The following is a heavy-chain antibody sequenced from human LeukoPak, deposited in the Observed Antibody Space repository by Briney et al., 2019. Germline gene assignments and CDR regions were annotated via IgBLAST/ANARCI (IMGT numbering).Heavy chain of an antibody. CDR1: GFTFTSSW. D-gene: IGHD2-15*01. V-gene: IGHV3-7*01. CDR2: INQDGSEK. CDR3: ARTGCRGTCYSGSQYWHFMNV. J-gene: IGHJ6*03. Sequence: GGSLRLSCATSGFTFTSSWMTWVRQAPGKGLEWVANINQDGSEKYYVDSVKGRFTISRDNAKNSLYLQMDSLRVEDTALFYCARTGCRGTCYSGSQYWHFMNVWGKGTTVTVSS.